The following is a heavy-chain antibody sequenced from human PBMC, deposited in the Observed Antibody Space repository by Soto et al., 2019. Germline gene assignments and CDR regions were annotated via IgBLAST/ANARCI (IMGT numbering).Heavy chain of an antibody. V-gene: IGHV3-30*18. CDR2: ILYDGSDQ. CDR1: GFTFSNFG. D-gene: IGHD6-19*01. J-gene: IGHJ2*01. CDR3: AKDFSSAWSRRWYFDL. Sequence: QVQLVQSGGGVVQPGRSLRLSCAASGFTFSNFGMHWVRQAPGKGLEWVATILYDGSDQYYADSVRGRFTISRDNSNDTLDLQMNSLKPEDTAVYYCAKDFSSAWSRRWYFDLWGRGTLVGVSS.